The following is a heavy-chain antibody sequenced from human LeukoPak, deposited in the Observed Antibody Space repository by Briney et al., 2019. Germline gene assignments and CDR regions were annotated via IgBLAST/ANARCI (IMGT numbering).Heavy chain of an antibody. Sequence: SETLSLTCTVSGGSISSSSYYWGWIRQPPGKGLEWIGSIYYSGSTYYNPSLKSRVTISVDTSKNQFSLKLSSVTAADTAVYYCARGRVRVRTPGAFDIWGQGTMVTVSS. J-gene: IGHJ3*02. CDR1: GGSISSSSYY. D-gene: IGHD3-10*01. CDR3: ARGRVRVRTPGAFDI. V-gene: IGHV4-39*01. CDR2: IYYSGST.